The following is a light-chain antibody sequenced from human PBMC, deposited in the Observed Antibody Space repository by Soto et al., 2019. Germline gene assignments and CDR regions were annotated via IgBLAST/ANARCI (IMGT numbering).Light chain of an antibody. CDR2: EVS. J-gene: IGLJ1*01. CDR3: SSYTSSGTYV. Sequence: QSVLTQPASVSGSPGQSITISCTGTSSDVGNYKYVSWYQQHPGKAPKLMIYEVSNRPSGVSNRFSGSKSGNTASLTISGLLAEDEIDYYCSSYTSSGTYVFGTGTKVTVL. V-gene: IGLV2-14*01. CDR1: SSDVGNYKY.